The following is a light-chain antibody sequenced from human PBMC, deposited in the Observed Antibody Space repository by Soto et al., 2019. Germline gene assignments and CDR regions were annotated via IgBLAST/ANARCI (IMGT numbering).Light chain of an antibody. CDR3: YSYAGSSTFVV. J-gene: IGLJ2*01. Sequence: QSVLTQPASVSGSPGQSITISCTGTSSDVGSYNLVSWYQQHPGKAPKLMIYEVSKRPSGVSNRFSGPKSGNTASLTISGLQAEDEADYYCYSYAGSSTFVVFGGGTKVTVL. V-gene: IGLV2-23*02. CDR1: SSDVGSYNL. CDR2: EVS.